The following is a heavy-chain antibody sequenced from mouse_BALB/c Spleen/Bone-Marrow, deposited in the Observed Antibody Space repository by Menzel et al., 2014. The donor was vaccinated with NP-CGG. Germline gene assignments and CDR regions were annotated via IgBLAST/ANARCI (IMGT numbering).Heavy chain of an antibody. CDR3: ATTDSSGVFAY. D-gene: IGHD3-2*01. CDR2: IDPANGNT. J-gene: IGHJ3*01. Sequence: VQPQQSGAELVKPGASVKLSCTASGFNIKDTYMHWVKQRPEQGLEWIGRIDPANGNTKYDPKFQGKATITADTSSNTAYLQLSSLTSEDTAVYYCATTDSSGVFAYWGQGTLVTVSA. CDR1: GFNIKDTY. V-gene: IGHV14-3*02.